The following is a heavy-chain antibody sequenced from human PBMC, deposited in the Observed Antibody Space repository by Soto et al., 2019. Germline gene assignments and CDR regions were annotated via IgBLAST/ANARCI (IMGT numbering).Heavy chain of an antibody. D-gene: IGHD3-22*01. J-gene: IGHJ4*02. CDR1: GGSISSYY. V-gene: IGHV4-59*01. CDR3: ARSGGGLYYYDSSGPFDY. CDR2: IYYSGST. Sequence: SETLSLTCTVSGGSISSYYWSWIRQPPGKGLEWIGYIYYSGSTNYNPSLKSRVTISVDTSKNQFSLKLSSVTAADTAVYYCARSGGGLYYYDSSGPFDYWGQGTLVTVSS.